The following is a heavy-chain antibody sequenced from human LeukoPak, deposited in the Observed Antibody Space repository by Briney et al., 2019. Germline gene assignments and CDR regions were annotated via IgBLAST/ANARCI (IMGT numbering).Heavy chain of an antibody. D-gene: IGHD3-10*01. CDR2: INHSGST. CDR3: ARGGSGGYYGSGSYYMGHNWFDP. CDR1: GGSFSGYY. V-gene: IGHV4-34*01. Sequence: ETLSLTCAVYGGSFSGYYWSWIRQPPRKGLEWIGEINHSGSTNYNPSLKSRVTISVDTSKNQFSLKLSSVTAADTAVYYCARGGSGGYYGSGSYYMGHNWFDPWGQGTLVTVSS. J-gene: IGHJ5*02.